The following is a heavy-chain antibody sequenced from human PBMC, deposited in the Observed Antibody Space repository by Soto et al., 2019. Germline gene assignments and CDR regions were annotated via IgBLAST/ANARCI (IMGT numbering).Heavy chain of an antibody. CDR3: AKVWGSLNHFYCLDV. J-gene: IGHJ6*02. CDR2: IFYSGST. D-gene: IGHD3-16*01. Sequence: SETLSLTCTLSVGSISAYYWSWIRQPPGKGLEWIGYIFYSGSTNYNPSLKSRVTISVDTSKNQFSLKLSSVTAADTAVYYWAKVWGSLNHFYCLDVLGRGTTVTVSS. CDR1: VGSISAYY. V-gene: IGHV4-59*01.